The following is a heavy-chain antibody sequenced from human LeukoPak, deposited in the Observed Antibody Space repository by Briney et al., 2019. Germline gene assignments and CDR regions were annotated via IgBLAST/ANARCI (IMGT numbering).Heavy chain of an antibody. CDR2: VRQSDAIS. CDR1: GFTFSTYD. D-gene: IGHD5-18*01. CDR3: AREGFTEDTPLALDY. V-gene: IGHV3-23*01. J-gene: IGHJ4*02. Sequence: GGSLRLSCAASGFTFSTYDMTWVRQAPGKGLEWVSTVRQSDAISYYADSVKGRFTISRDNSKNTLYVQMTSLRAEDTAVYYCAREGFTEDTPLALDYWDQGTLVTVSS.